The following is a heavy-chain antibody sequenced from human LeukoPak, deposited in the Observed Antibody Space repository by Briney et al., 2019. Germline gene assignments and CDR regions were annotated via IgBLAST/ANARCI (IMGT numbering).Heavy chain of an antibody. CDR2: VYYTGST. V-gene: IGHV4-59*01. D-gene: IGHD3-22*01. CDR3: ARASIRYYDSSAYSH. CDR1: GDFISTYY. J-gene: IGHJ4*02. Sequence: SETLSLTCTVSGDFISTYYWSWIRQPPEKGLEWIGYVYYTGSTNYNPSLKGRVTISVDTSKNQFFLKLSSVTAADTAMYYCARASIRYYDSSAYSHWGQGALVTVSS.